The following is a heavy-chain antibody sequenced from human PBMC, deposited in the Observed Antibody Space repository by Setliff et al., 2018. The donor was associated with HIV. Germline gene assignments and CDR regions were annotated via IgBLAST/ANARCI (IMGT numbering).Heavy chain of an antibody. V-gene: IGHV4-59*01. D-gene: IGHD3-10*01. CDR2: IYHTGST. J-gene: IGHJ4*02. CDR1: GGSISSYY. CDR3: ARNRVPSSL. Sequence: SETLSLTCTVSGGSISSYYWSWIRQPPGKGLEWIGYIYHTGSTDYNPSLMSRVTISLDTPKNQFSLKLNSVIAADTAVYYCARNRVPSSLWGQGTLVTVSS.